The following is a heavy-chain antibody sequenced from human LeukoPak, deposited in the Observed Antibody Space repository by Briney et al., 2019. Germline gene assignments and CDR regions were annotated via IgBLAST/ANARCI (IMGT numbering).Heavy chain of an antibody. V-gene: IGHV4-30-4*08. CDR2: IYYSGST. Sequence: PSQTLSLTCTVSGGSISSGDYYWSWIRQPPGKGLEWIGYIYYSGSTYYNPSLKSRVTISVDTSKNQFSLKLSSVTAADTAVYYCARGGISGLEVWIDPWGQGTLVTVSS. CDR1: GGSISSGDYY. J-gene: IGHJ5*02. CDR3: ARGGISGLEVWIDP. D-gene: IGHD3/OR15-3a*01.